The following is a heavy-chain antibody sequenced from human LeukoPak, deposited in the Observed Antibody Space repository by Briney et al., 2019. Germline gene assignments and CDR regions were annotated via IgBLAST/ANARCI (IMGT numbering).Heavy chain of an antibody. CDR1: GGSISSGDYY. V-gene: IGHV4-30-4*08. D-gene: IGHD6-13*01. J-gene: IGHJ5*02. Sequence: SETLSLTCTVSGGSISSGDYYWSWIRQPPGKGLEWIAYIYYSGSTYYNPSLKSRVTISVDTSKNQFSLKLSSVTAADTAVYYCARRSSSWYLNWFDPWGQGTLVTVSS. CDR3: ARRSSSWYLNWFDP. CDR2: IYYSGST.